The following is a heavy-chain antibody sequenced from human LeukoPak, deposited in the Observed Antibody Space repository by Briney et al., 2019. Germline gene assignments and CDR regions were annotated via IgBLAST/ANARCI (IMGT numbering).Heavy chain of an antibody. Sequence: SETLSLTCTVSGGSISSYYWSWIRQPPGKGLEWIGYIYYSGSTNYNPSLKSRVTISVDTSKNQFSLKLSSVTAADTAVYYCAREPPLIAAAKNDAFDIWGQGTMVTASS. V-gene: IGHV4-59*01. D-gene: IGHD6-13*01. CDR3: AREPPLIAAAKNDAFDI. J-gene: IGHJ3*02. CDR1: GGSISSYY. CDR2: IYYSGST.